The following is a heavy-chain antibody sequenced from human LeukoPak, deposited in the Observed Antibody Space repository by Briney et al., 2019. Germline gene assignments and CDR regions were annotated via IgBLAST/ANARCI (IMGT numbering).Heavy chain of an antibody. J-gene: IGHJ3*02. Sequence: GGSLRLSCAASGFTFSSYAMSWVRQAPGKGLEWVAVISYDGSNKYYADSVKGRFTISRDNSKNTLYLQMNSLRAEDTAVYYCARALTSSGRGAFDIWGQGTMVTVSS. CDR2: ISYDGSNK. CDR1: GFTFSSYA. CDR3: ARALTSSGRGAFDI. D-gene: IGHD3-10*01. V-gene: IGHV3-30-3*01.